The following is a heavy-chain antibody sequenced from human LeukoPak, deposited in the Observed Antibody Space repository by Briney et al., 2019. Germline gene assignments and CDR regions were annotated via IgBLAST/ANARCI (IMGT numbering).Heavy chain of an antibody. J-gene: IGHJ6*04. CDR3: ARTDYDILTGARMDV. CDR2: ISAYNANT. V-gene: IGHV1-18*04. CDR1: GYTFTNYG. D-gene: IGHD3-9*01. Sequence: ASVKVSCKASGYTFTNYGITWVRQAPGEGLEWMGWISAYNANTNYAQKFQGRVTMTTDTSTSTVYMELRSLRSDDTAIYYCARTDYDILTGARMDVWGKGTTVTVSS.